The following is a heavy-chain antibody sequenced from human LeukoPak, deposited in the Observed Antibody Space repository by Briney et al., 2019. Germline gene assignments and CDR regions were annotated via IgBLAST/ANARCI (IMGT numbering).Heavy chain of an antibody. D-gene: IGHD3-3*01. Sequence: ASVKLSCKASGGTVSSYTTSWLRQAPGQRPECWGRIIPILGIANNAQKFQGRVTITADKSTSTAYTELSSLRSEDTAVYYCARDRGIFGVDNWFDPWGQGTLVTVSS. CDR3: ARDRGIFGVDNWFDP. CDR2: IIPILGIA. CDR1: GGTVSSYT. V-gene: IGHV1-69*04. J-gene: IGHJ5*02.